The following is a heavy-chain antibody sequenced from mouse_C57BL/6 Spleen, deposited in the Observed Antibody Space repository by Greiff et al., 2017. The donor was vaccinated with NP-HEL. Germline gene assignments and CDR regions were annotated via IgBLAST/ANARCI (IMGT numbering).Heavy chain of an antibody. CDR3: ARGGD. J-gene: IGHJ2*01. Sequence: VQLKESGPELVKPGASVKISCKASGYSFTGYYMHWVKQSSDKSLEWIGEINPSTGGTSYNQKFKGKATLTVDKSSSTAYMQLKSLTSEDSAVYYCARGGDWGQGTTLTVSS. V-gene: IGHV1-43*01. CDR1: GYSFTGYY. CDR2: INPSTGGT.